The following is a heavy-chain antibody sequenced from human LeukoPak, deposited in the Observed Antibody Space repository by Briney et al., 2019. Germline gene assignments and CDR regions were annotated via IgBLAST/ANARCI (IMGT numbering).Heavy chain of an antibody. CDR2: INPNSGGT. V-gene: IGHV1-2*02. J-gene: IGHJ3*02. CDR1: GYTFTGYY. CDR3: ARESSSGDAFDI. Sequence: GASVKVSCKASGYTFTGYYMHLVRQAPGQGLEWMGWINPNSGGTNYAQKFQGRVTMTRDTSISTAYMELSRLRSDDTAVYYCARESSSGDAFDIWGQGTMVTVSS. D-gene: IGHD6-19*01.